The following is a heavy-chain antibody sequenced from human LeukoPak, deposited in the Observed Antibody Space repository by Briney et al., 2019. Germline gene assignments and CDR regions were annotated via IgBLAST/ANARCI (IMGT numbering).Heavy chain of an antibody. V-gene: IGHV4-4*07. CDR1: GGSITNYY. J-gene: IGHJ6*03. Sequence: SGTLSLTCAVSGGSITNYYWSWIRQPAGKGLEWIGRIYTSGSTNYNPSLKSRVTISVDTSKNQFSLKLSSVTAADTAVYYCARDGIGCSSTSCQRTYYYYYMDVWGKGTTVTVSS. CDR3: ARDGIGCSSTSCQRTYYYYYMDV. D-gene: IGHD2-2*01. CDR2: IYTSGST.